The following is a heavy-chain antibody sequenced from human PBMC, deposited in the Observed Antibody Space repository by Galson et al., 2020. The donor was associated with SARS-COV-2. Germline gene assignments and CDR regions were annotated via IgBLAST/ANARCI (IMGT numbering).Heavy chain of an antibody. CDR3: ARDLSPSEVTIFGVVLNHYGMDV. Sequence: SVKVSCKASGGTFSSYAISWVRQAPGQGLEWMGRIIPILGIANYAQKFQGRVTIIADKSTSTAYMELSSLRSEDTAVYYCARDLSPSEVTIFGVVLNHYGMDVWGQGTTVTVSS. CDR2: IIPILGIA. CDR1: GGTFSSYA. D-gene: IGHD3-3*01. J-gene: IGHJ6*02. V-gene: IGHV1-69*04.